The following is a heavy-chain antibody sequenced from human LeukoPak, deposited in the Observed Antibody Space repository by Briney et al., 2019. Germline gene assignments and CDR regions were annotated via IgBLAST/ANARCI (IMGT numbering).Heavy chain of an antibody. CDR1: GFTVSSNY. D-gene: IGHD3-10*01. CDR3: ARDTSGIRDDAFDI. J-gene: IGHJ3*02. Sequence: GGSLRLSCAASGFTVSSNYMSWVRQAPGKGLEWVSVIYSGGSTYYADSVKGRFTISRDNSKNTLYLQMNSLRAEDTAVYYCARDTSGIRDDAFDIWGQGTLVTVSS. CDR2: IYSGGST. V-gene: IGHV3-66*02.